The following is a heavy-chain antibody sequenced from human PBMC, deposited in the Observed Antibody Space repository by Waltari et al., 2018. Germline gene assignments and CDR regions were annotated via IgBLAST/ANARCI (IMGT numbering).Heavy chain of an antibody. CDR2: IIPIFGTA. V-gene: IGHV1-69*08. J-gene: IGHJ5*02. D-gene: IGHD3-22*01. CDR3: ARDQGITMIP. Sequence: QVQLVQSGAVVKKPGSSLQVSCKASGGTFRSYASSWVRQAPGQGLEWMGRIIPIFGTANYAQKFQGRVTITADKSTSTAYMELSSLRSEDTAVYYCARDQGITMIPWGQGTLVTVSS. CDR1: GGTFRSYA.